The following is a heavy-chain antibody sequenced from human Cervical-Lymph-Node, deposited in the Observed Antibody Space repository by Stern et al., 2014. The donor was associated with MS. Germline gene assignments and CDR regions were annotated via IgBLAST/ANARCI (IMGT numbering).Heavy chain of an antibody. Sequence: EEKVESGGGGGEAGRGRRRGRAGGGGKGRRKGKERGGQGRGKGTEWAAVIWYDGSVCSYADSVKVPFTISRDNSKNTRFLQMNSLRAADPAVYYCARLRGYSGYDQPLYGMDVWGQGTTVTVSS. CDR3: ARLRGYSGYDQPLYGMDV. CDR2: IWYDGSVC. CDR1: GGKGRRKG. V-gene: IGHV3-33*01. D-gene: IGHD5-12*01. J-gene: IGHJ6*02.